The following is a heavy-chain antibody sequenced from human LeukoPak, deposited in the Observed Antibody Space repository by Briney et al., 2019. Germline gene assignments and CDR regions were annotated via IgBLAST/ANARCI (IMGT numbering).Heavy chain of an antibody. J-gene: IGHJ4*02. Sequence: SETLSLTCTVSGGSISSYYWSWIRQPPGKGLEWIGYIYYSGSTNYNPSLKSRVTISVDTSKNQFSLKLSSVTAADTAVYYCARDDGITGTTLDYWGQGTLVTVSS. CDR1: GGSISSYY. CDR2: IYYSGST. D-gene: IGHD1-20*01. CDR3: ARDDGITGTTLDY. V-gene: IGHV4-59*01.